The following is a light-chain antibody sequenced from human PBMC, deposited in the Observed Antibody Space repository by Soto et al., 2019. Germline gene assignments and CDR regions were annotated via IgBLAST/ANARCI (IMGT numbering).Light chain of an antibody. Sequence: QSALTQPRSVSGSPGQSVTISCTGTSSDVGGYNYVTWYQQHPDKAPKLMIYDVSKQPSGVPDRFSGSKSGNTASLTISGLQAEDEADYYCCSFAGSFILLFGGGTKLTVL. CDR3: CSFAGSFILL. CDR2: DVS. V-gene: IGLV2-11*01. CDR1: SSDVGGYNY. J-gene: IGLJ2*01.